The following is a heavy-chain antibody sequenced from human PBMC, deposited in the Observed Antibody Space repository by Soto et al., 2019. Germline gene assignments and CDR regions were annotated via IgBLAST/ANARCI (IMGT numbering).Heavy chain of an antibody. J-gene: IGHJ4*02. CDR3: AKDRGSADYGRTSFDY. Sequence: GGSLRLSCAASGFTFNNYGMHWVRQAPGKGLEWVAVASYDGNTKYYSDSVKGRFTISRDNFKNTLYLQMNSLRAEDTAVYYCAKDRGSADYGRTSFDYCGQGALVTVSS. D-gene: IGHD4-17*01. CDR1: GFTFNNYG. CDR2: ASYDGNTK. V-gene: IGHV3-30*18.